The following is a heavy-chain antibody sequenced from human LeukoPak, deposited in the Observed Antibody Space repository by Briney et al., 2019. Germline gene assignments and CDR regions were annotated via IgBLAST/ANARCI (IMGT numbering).Heavy chain of an antibody. D-gene: IGHD2-15*01. CDR3: ARGPDIVVVVANWFDP. Sequence: PGGSLRLSCSASGFTFSSYAMHWVRQAPGKGLEYVSAISSNGGSTYYADSVKGRFTISRDNSKNTLYLQMSSLRAEDTAVYYCARGPDIVVVVANWFDPWGQGTLVTVSS. CDR2: ISSNGGST. CDR1: GFTFSSYA. V-gene: IGHV3-64D*06. J-gene: IGHJ5*02.